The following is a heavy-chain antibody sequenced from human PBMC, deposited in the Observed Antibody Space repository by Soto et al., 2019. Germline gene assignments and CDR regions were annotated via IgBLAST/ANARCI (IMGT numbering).Heavy chain of an antibody. J-gene: IGHJ4*02. Sequence: GGSLRLSCAASGFTFSSFAMNGGRQAPGRGPEWVSGISISGSNKYYADSVKGRFTISRDNSKNTLYLQMNSLRAEDTAVYYCARDRSGTYDPIGYYFDYWGQGTLVTVSS. V-gene: IGHV3-30-3*01. CDR2: ISISGSNK. CDR3: ARDRSGTYDPIGYYFDY. D-gene: IGHD1-26*01. CDR1: GFTFSSFA.